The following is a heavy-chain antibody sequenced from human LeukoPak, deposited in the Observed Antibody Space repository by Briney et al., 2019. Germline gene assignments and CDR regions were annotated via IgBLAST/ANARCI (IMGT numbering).Heavy chain of an antibody. CDR2: INPNSGGT. J-gene: IGHJ4*02. CDR3: AREEVSVISDTCCSGLGY. CDR1: GYTFTGFY. Sequence: GASVKVSCTASGYTFTGFYMHWVRQAPGQGLEWMGWINPNSGGTNYAQKFKGRVTMTRDTSINTAYMELSSLRSDDTAVYYCAREEVSVISDTCCSGLGYWGQGTLVTVSS. V-gene: IGHV1-2*02. D-gene: IGHD3-10*01.